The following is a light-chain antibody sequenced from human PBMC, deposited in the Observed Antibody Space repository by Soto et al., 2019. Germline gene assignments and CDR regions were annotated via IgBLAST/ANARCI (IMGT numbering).Light chain of an antibody. CDR2: GNS. CDR1: SSNIGAGYD. Sequence: QSVLTQPLSVSGAPGQRVTISCTGSSSNIGAGYDVHWYQQLPGTAPKLLIYGNSNRPSGVPDRFSGSKSGTSASLAITGLQAEDEADYYCQSYDSSLRGVVFGGGTKVTV. CDR3: QSYDSSLRGVV. V-gene: IGLV1-40*01. J-gene: IGLJ2*01.